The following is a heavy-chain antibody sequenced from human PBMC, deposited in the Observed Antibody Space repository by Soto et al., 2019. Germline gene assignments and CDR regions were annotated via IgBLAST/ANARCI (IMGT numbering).Heavy chain of an antibody. V-gene: IGHV3-23*01. J-gene: IGHJ3*02. Sequence: PGWSLRLSCAASGFICSSYDMSWVRQAPGKGLEWVSTILVGGSTHYEDSVKGRFTISRDGSKNTVYLQMNSLTAGDTAVYYCAKATATGGGAFDICGQGTMVTVSS. CDR1: GFICSSYD. D-gene: IGHD2-8*02. CDR2: ILVGGST. CDR3: AKATATGGGAFDI.